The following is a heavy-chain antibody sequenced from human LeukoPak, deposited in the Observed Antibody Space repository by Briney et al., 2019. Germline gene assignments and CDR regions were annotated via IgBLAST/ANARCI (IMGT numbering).Heavy chain of an antibody. Sequence: SETLSLTCTVSGGSISSYYWSWIRQPPGKGLEWIGYIYYSGSTNYNPSLKSRVTISVDRSKNQFSLKLSSVTAADTAVYYCARVLSPTYYYDSSGLKDNWFDPWGQGTLVTVSS. V-gene: IGHV4-59*12. CDR2: IYYSGST. CDR1: GGSISSYY. J-gene: IGHJ5*02. D-gene: IGHD3-22*01. CDR3: ARVLSPTYYYDSSGLKDNWFDP.